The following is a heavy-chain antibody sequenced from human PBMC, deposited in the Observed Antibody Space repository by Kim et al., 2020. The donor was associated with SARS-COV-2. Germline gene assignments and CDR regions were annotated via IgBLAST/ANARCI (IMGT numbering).Heavy chain of an antibody. CDR3: AKDQELRWWSDYYGMDV. D-gene: IGHD1-7*01. J-gene: IGHJ6*02. V-gene: IGHV3-33*06. CDR1: GFTFSSYA. CDR2: IWYDGSNK. Sequence: GGSLRLSCAASGFTFSSYAMHWVRQAPGKGLEWVAVIWYDGSNKYYADSVKGRFTISRDNSKNTLYLQMNSLRAEDTAVYYCAKDQELRWWSDYYGMDVWGQGTTVTVSS.